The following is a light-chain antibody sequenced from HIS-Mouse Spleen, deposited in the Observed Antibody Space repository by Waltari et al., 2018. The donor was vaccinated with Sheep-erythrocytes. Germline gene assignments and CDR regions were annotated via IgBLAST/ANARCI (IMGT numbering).Light chain of an antibody. Sequence: QSALTQPPSASGSPGQSVTISCTGTSSDVGGYNYVSWYQQHPGKAPKLMIYDVSKRPSGVTDRFSGSKSGNTASLTISGLQAEDEADYYCCSYAGSYNHVFATGTKVTVL. CDR3: CSYAGSYNHV. J-gene: IGLJ1*01. CDR2: DVS. V-gene: IGLV2-11*01. CDR1: SSDVGGYNY.